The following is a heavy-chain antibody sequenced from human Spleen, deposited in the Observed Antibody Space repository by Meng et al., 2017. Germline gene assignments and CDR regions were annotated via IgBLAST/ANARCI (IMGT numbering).Heavy chain of an antibody. J-gene: IGHJ4*02. CDR2: INPSGDST. CDR1: GSPFSSYY. Sequence: QVPLGQSGAEVKRPGALVKGSCKASGSPFSSYYMHWVRQAPGQGLEWMGIINPSGDSTTYAQKFQGRVTMTMTSDTSTNVFYMQLSSLRSEDTAVYYCARDGSGGSLDFWGQGTLVTVSS. V-gene: IGHV1-46*01. CDR3: ARDGSGGSLDF. D-gene: IGHD2-15*01.